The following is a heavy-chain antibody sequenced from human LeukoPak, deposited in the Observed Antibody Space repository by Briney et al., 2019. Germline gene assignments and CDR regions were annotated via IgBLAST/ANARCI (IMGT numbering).Heavy chain of an antibody. V-gene: IGHV4-39*01. J-gene: IGHJ6*03. CDR3: ARQAGGFYYYFMDV. Sequence: SETLSLTCTVSGGSISSSSYYWGWIRQPPGKGLEWIGSIYYNGRTYYNPSLKSRVTISVDTSKNQFSLKLSSVTAADTAVYYCARQAGGFYYYFMDVWGKGTTVTVSS. D-gene: IGHD4-23*01. CDR2: IYYNGRT. CDR1: GGSISSSSYY.